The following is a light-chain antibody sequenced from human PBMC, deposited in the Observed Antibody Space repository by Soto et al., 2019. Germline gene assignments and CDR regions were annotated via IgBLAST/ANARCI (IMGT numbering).Light chain of an antibody. CDR3: QQYNKWPLT. Sequence: EVGMTQSPATLSVSPGAEATLSCRASQSVSSDLAWYQQKPGQTPRLLIYNASARAAAIPARFSGGGSGTDFTLTISSLQSGDVAVYYCQQYNKWPLTFGGGTKVEI. V-gene: IGKV3-15*01. CDR2: NAS. CDR1: QSVSSD. J-gene: IGKJ4*01.